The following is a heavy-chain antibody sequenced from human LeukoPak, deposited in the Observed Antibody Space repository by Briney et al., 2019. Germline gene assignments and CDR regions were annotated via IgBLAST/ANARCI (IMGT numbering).Heavy chain of an antibody. D-gene: IGHD6-13*01. J-gene: IGHJ4*02. CDR1: GGSISSSNW. V-gene: IGHV4-4*02. Sequence: SGTLSLTCAVSGGSISSSNWWSWVRQPPGKGLEWIGEIYHSGSTNYSPSLKSRVTISVDTSKNQFSLKLSSVTAADTAVYYCARVGDSSSWYTGYYFDYWGQGTLVTVSS. CDR2: IYHSGST. CDR3: ARVGDSSSWYTGYYFDY.